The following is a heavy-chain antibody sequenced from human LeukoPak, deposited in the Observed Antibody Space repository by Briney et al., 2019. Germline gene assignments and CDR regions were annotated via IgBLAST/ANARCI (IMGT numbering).Heavy chain of an antibody. CDR2: IYYSGST. J-gene: IGHJ2*01. D-gene: IGHD3-22*01. V-gene: IGHV4-39*01. CDR3: ARLGDSSGYYQQPYWYFDL. CDR1: GGSISSSSYY. Sequence: SETLSLTCTVSGGSISSSSYYWGWIRQPPGKGLEWIGSIYYSGSTYYNPSLKSRVTISVDTSKNQFSLKLSSVTAADTAVYYCARLGDSSGYYQQPYWYFDLWGRGTLVTVSS.